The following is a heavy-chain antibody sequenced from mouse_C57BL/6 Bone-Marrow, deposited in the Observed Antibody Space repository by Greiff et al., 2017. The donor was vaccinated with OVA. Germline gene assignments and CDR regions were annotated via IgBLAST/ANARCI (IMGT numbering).Heavy chain of an antibody. J-gene: IGHJ4*01. V-gene: IGHV2-9-1*01. CDR1: GFSLTSYA. D-gene: IGHD2-5*01. Sequence: VQLQQSGPGLVAPSQSLSITCTVSGFSLTSYAISWVRQPPGKGLEWLGVIWTGGGTNYNSALKSRLSISTDNSKSQVFLKMNSLQTDDTARYYCAIYSNPYYYAMDYWGQGTSVTVSS. CDR2: IWTGGGT. CDR3: AIYSNPYYYAMDY.